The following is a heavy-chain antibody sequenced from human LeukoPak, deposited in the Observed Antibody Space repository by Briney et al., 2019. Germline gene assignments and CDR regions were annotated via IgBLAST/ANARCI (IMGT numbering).Heavy chain of an antibody. D-gene: IGHD5-18*01. CDR3: ARGGVQLWEYYFDY. CDR2: IYYSGST. Sequence: SETLSLTCTVSGGSISSYYWSWIRQPPGEGLEWIGYIYYSGSTNYNPSLKSRVTISVDTSKNQFSLKLSSVTAADTAVYYCARGGVQLWEYYFDYWGQGTLVTVSS. J-gene: IGHJ4*02. V-gene: IGHV4-59*08. CDR1: GGSISSYY.